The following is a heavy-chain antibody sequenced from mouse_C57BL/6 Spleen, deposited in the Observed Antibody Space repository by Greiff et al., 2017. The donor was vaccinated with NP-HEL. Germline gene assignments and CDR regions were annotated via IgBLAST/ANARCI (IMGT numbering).Heavy chain of an antibody. Sequence: VQLKESGAELVKPGASVKMSCKASGYTFTTYPIEWMKQNHGKSLEWIGNFHPYNDDTKYNEKFKGKATLTVEKSSSTVYLELSRLTSDDSAVYYCAIYYDYDGYAMDYWGQGTSVTVSS. CDR1: GYTFTTYP. CDR3: AIYYDYDGYAMDY. J-gene: IGHJ4*01. D-gene: IGHD2-4*01. V-gene: IGHV1-47*01. CDR2: FHPYNDDT.